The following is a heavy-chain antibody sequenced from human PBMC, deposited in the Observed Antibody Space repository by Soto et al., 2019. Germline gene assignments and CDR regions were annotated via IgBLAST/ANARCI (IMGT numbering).Heavy chain of an antibody. J-gene: IGHJ5*01. D-gene: IGHD3-22*01. CDR2: ISRTGDSA. CDR1: GVSFSDYP. V-gene: IGHV3-23*01. CDR3: AKGPDGSGYYHNWFDS. Sequence: QPGGSLRLSCAASGVSFSDYPMSWVRQAPGKGLEWVSSISRTGDSAYYADSVKGRFAISRDRSKNRLSLQMNSLRVEDTAVYYCAKGPDGSGYYHNWFDSWGQGT.